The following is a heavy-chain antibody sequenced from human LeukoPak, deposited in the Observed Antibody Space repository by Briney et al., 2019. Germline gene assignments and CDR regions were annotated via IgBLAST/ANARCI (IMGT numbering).Heavy chain of an antibody. CDR2: IKTKTDGGTT. Sequence: GGSLRLSCAASGFXFSNAWMRWVRQAPGKGPEWVGRIKTKTDGGTTDYAAPVKGRFTISRDDSKNTLYLQMNSLKTEDTAVYSCTTDGGYYFDYWGQGTLVTVSS. J-gene: IGHJ4*02. CDR1: GFXFSNAW. CDR3: TTDGGYYFDY. D-gene: IGHD4-23*01. V-gene: IGHV3-15*01.